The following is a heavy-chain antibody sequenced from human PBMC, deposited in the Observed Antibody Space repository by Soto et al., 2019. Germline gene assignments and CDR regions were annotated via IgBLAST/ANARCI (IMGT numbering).Heavy chain of an antibody. CDR1: GYTFTSYE. V-gene: IGHV1-8*01. J-gene: IGHJ3*02. CDR3: ARVVGATTAVAFDX. Sequence: VSVKVSCKASGYTFTSYEINWVRQATGQGLEWMGWMNPNSGNTGYEQKFQGRVTMTRNTSISTAYMELSSLRSEETAVYYCARVVGATTAVAFDXWGQGTMVTVS. D-gene: IGHD1-26*01. CDR2: MNPNSGNT.